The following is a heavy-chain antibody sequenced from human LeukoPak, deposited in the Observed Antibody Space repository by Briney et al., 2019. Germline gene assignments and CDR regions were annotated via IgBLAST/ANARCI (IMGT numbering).Heavy chain of an antibody. CDR3: ARVIMSSGWKRPAIYFDY. J-gene: IGHJ4*02. Sequence: ASVNVSCKPSLGTFSSYAISWVRQAPRQGREWRGGIIPIFGTPNYAQKFQGRVPITADESTSTAYMELSSLRSEDTGVYYCARVIMSSGWKRPAIYFDYWGQGNLVTVSS. D-gene: IGHD6-19*01. V-gene: IGHV1-69*01. CDR2: IIPIFGTP. CDR1: LGTFSSYA.